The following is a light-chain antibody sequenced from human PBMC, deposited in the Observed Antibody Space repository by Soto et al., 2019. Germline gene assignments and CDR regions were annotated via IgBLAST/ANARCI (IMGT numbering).Light chain of an antibody. J-gene: IGLJ1*01. V-gene: IGLV2-14*01. Sequence: QSVLTQPASVSGSPGQSITISCTGTSSDVGGYNYVSWYQQHPGKAPKLMIYEVSNRPSGVSNRFSGSKSGNTASLTISGLQAEDEADYYCSSYTSSSPLEVFGTGTKLTVL. CDR2: EVS. CDR3: SSYTSSSPLEV. CDR1: SSDVGGYNY.